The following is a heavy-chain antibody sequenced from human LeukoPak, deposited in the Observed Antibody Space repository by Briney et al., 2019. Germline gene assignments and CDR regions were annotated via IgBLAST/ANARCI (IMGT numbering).Heavy chain of an antibody. D-gene: IGHD3-22*01. J-gene: IGHJ4*02. V-gene: IGHV4-59*01. Sequence: AETLSLPCTVSGGPMSYYYWSWIRQPPGKGLEWIGYIDYIGKPTYNPSLKSRVTISIDTSKNQFSLRLSSVTAADTAVYYCARGRGDSKGTSFHYWGQGTLVTVSA. CDR2: IDYIGKP. CDR1: GGPMSYYY. CDR3: ARGRGDSKGTSFHY.